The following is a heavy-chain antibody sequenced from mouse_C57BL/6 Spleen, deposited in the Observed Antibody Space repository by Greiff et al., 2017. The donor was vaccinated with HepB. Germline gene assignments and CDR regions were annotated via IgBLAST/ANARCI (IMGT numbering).Heavy chain of an antibody. J-gene: IGHJ1*03. Sequence: VQLVESGAELVRPGTSVKVSCKASGYAFTNYLIEWVKQRPGQGLEWIGVINPGSGGTNYNEKFKGKATLTADKSSSTAYMQLSSLTSEDSAVYFCARANYYGSSKDWYFDVWGTGTTVTVSS. CDR1: GYAFTNYL. CDR3: ARANYYGSSKDWYFDV. D-gene: IGHD1-1*01. V-gene: IGHV1-54*01. CDR2: INPGSGGT.